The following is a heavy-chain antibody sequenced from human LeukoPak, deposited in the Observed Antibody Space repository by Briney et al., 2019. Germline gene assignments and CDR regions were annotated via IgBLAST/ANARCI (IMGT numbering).Heavy chain of an antibody. V-gene: IGHV3-21*01. CDR1: GFTFSSYS. J-gene: IGHJ6*02. CDR2: ISSSSSYI. Sequence: GGSLRLSCAASGFTFSSYSMNWVRQAPGKGLEWVSSISSSSSYIYYADSVKGRFTISRDNAKNSLYLQMNSLRAEDTAVYYCARDGGSWYLYYYGMDVWGQGTTVTVSS. D-gene: IGHD6-13*01. CDR3: ARDGGSWYLYYYGMDV.